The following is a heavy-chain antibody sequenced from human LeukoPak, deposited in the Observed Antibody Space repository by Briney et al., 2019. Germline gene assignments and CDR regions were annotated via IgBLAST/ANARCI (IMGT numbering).Heavy chain of an antibody. CDR1: GFTFSKYG. CDR3: AKVGGDWNDSGFDY. V-gene: IGHV3-30*18. Sequence: GRSLRLSCATSGFTFSKYGMHWVRQAPGKGLEWVAVISYDGSNKYYADSVKGRFTISRDNSKNTLYLQMNSLRAEDTAVYYCAKVGGDWNDSGFDYWGQGTLVTVSS. J-gene: IGHJ4*02. D-gene: IGHD1-1*01. CDR2: ISYDGSNK.